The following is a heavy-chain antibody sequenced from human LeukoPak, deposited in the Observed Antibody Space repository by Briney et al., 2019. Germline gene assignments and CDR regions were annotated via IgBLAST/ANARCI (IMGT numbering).Heavy chain of an antibody. CDR2: IYYSGST. V-gene: IGHV4-59*12. J-gene: IGHJ4*02. CDR1: GGSISSYY. D-gene: IGHD3-3*01. Sequence: SETLSLTCTASGGSISSYYWSWIRQPPGKGLEWIGYIYYSGSTYYNPSLKSRVTISVDTSKNQFSLKLSSVTAADTAVYYCARRPGYDFWSGYYYFDYWGQGTLVTVSS. CDR3: ARRPGYDFWSGYYYFDY.